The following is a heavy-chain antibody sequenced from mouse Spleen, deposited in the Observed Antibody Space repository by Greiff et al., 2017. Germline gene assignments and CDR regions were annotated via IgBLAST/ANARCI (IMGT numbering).Heavy chain of an antibody. CDR2: IDPSDSYT. CDR1: GYTFTSYW. V-gene: IGHV1-69*02. Sequence: QVQLQQPGAELVKPGASVKMSCKASGYTFTSYWITWVKQRPGQGLEWIGEIDPSDSYTNYNQKFKGKATLTVDKSSSTAYMQLSSLTSEDSAVYYCARLGTGTNAMDYWGQGTSVTVSS. CDR3: ARLGTGTNAMDY. D-gene: IGHD4-1*01. J-gene: IGHJ4*01.